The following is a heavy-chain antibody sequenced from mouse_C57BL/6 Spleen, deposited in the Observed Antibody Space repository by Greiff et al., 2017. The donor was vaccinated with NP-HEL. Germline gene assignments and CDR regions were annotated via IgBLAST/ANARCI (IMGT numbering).Heavy chain of an antibody. V-gene: IGHV1-80*01. Sequence: QVQLKESGAELVKPGASVKISCKASGYAFSSYWMNWVKQRPGKGLEWIGQIYPGDGDTNYNGKFKGKATLTADKSSSTAYMQLSSLTSEDSAVYVCARASSGSYYFDYWGQGTTLTVSS. CDR3: ARASSGSYYFDY. CDR2: IYPGDGDT. J-gene: IGHJ2*01. D-gene: IGHD3-2*02. CDR1: GYAFSSYW.